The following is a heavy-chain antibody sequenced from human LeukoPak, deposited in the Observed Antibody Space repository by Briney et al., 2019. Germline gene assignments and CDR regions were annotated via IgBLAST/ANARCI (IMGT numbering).Heavy chain of an antibody. Sequence: GGSLRLSCVASGYTFSSYALHWVRQAPGKGLEYVSAISSNGRTTFYANSVKGRFAISRDNSKNTLYLQMGSLRAEDTAVYYCAKDRRIAAAGMFCYWGQGTLVTVSS. CDR2: ISSNGRTT. V-gene: IGHV3-64*01. J-gene: IGHJ4*02. D-gene: IGHD6-13*01. CDR1: GYTFSSYA. CDR3: AKDRRIAAAGMFCY.